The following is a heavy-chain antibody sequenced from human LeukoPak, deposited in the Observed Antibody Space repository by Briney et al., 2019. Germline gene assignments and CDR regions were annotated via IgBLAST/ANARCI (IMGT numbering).Heavy chain of an antibody. J-gene: IGHJ4*02. V-gene: IGHV3-21*04. Sequence: GGSLRLSCAASGFTFSSYSMNWVRQAPGKGLEWVSSISSSSSYIYYADSVKGRFTISRDNAKNSLYLQMNSLRAEDTAVYYCAKQLLGIAVAGTAYWGQGTLVTVSS. D-gene: IGHD6-19*01. CDR3: AKQLLGIAVAGTAY. CDR2: ISSSSSYI. CDR1: GFTFSSYS.